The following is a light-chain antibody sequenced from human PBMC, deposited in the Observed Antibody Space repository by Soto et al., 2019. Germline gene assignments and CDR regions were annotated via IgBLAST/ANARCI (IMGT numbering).Light chain of an antibody. V-gene: IGKV3-15*01. Sequence: EIVMTQSPATLSVSPGERATLSCRASQSVSSNLAWYQQKPGQPPRLLIYDASTRATGIPARFSSSGSGTEFTLTISSLQSEDFAVYYFQQYNNWLWTFGQGTKVEIK. CDR2: DAS. CDR1: QSVSSN. CDR3: QQYNNWLWT. J-gene: IGKJ1*01.